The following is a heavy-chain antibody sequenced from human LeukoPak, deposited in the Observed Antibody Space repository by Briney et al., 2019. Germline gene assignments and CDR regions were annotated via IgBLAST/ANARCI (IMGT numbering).Heavy chain of an antibody. CDR3: ARLNWNGADFDY. J-gene: IGHJ4*02. CDR2: IYNSGTT. Sequence: SETLSLTCAVSGYSISSGYYWGWIRQPPGKGLEWIGTIYNSGTTYYNPSLKSRVTISVDTSKNQFSLKLTSVTAADAAVYHCARLNWNGADFDYWGQGSLVSVSS. V-gene: IGHV4-38-2*01. CDR1: GYSISSGYY. D-gene: IGHD1-1*01.